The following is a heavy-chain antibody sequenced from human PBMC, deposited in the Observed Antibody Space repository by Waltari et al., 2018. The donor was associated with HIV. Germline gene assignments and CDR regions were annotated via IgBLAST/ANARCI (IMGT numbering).Heavy chain of an antibody. CDR2: TNQDGSEK. Sequence: EVQLVESGGGLVQPGGSLRLSCAASGFTFSSFWMSWVSQAPGKGLECVANTNQDGSEKYYVDSVKGRFTISRDNAKNSLSLQMNSLRAEDTAVYYCARTGTIANSGRFFDWGQGTLVTVSS. CDR1: GFTFSSFW. D-gene: IGHD1-26*01. J-gene: IGHJ4*02. V-gene: IGHV3-7*01. CDR3: ARTGTIANSGRFFD.